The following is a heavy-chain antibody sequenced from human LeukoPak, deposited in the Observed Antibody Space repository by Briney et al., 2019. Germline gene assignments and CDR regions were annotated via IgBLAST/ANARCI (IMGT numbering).Heavy chain of an antibody. CDR3: ARSRFGVAKSGMDV. CDR2: IYYSGST. Sequence: SETLSLTCTVSGGSISSSSYYWGSIRQPPGKGLEWIGYIYYSGSTYYNPSLKSRVTISVDTSKNQFSLKLSSVTAADTAVYYCARSRFGVAKSGMDVWGKGTTVTVSS. D-gene: IGHD3-3*01. CDR1: GGSISSSSYY. V-gene: IGHV4-30-4*08. J-gene: IGHJ6*04.